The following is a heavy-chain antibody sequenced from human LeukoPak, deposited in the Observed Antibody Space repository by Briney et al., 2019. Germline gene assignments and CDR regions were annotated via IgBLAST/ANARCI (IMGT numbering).Heavy chain of an antibody. V-gene: IGHV1-69*06. CDR1: GGTLTNYG. Sequence: ASVKVSCKASGGTLTNYGITWVRQAPGQGLEWMGAIIPMFGTVNYAQKFQGRASITADKSTSTVYMELSSLRSGDTAVYYCARAQVAELIRGYYMDVWGKGTTVTISS. D-gene: IGHD3-10*01. J-gene: IGHJ6*03. CDR2: IIPMFGTV. CDR3: ARAQVAELIRGYYMDV.